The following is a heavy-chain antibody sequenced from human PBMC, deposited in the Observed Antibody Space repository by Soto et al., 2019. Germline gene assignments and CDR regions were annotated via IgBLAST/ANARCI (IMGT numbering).Heavy chain of an antibody. D-gene: IGHD2-2*01. CDR1: GFTFSSYA. J-gene: IGHJ4*02. V-gene: IGHV3-30-3*01. CDR2: ISYDGSNK. Sequence: GGSLRLFCAASGFTFSSYAMHWVRQAPGKGLEWVAGISYDGSNKYYADSVKGRFTISRDNSKNTLYLQMNSLRAEDTAVYYCARGPSSLTRFDYWGQGTLVTVSS. CDR3: ARGPSSLTRFDY.